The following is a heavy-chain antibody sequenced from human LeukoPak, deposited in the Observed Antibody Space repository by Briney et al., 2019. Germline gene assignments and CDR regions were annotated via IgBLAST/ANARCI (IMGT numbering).Heavy chain of an antibody. V-gene: IGHV1-24*01. CDR3: ARTENEGVPEDGFTDVYYFDY. Sequence: ASVKVSCKVSGYTLTELSMHWVRQAPGKGLEWMGGFDPEDGETIYAQKFQGRVTITADKSTSTAYMELSSLRSEDTAVYYCARTENEGVPEDGFTDVYYFDYWGQGTLVTVSS. CDR1: GYTLTELS. CDR2: FDPEDGET. D-gene: IGHD5-24*01. J-gene: IGHJ4*02.